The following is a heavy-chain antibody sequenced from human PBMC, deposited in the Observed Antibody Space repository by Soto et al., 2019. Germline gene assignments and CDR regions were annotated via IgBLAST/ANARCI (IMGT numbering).Heavy chain of an antibody. J-gene: IGHJ6*02. D-gene: IGHD2-15*01. CDR1: GGTFSSYA. CDR2: IIPIFGTA. Sequence: QVQLVQSGAEVKKPGSSVKVSCKASGGTFSSYAISWVRQAPGQGLEWMGGIIPIFGTANYAQKFQGRVTITADESTSTAYMELSSLRSEDTAVYYCARGTVVQYYYYDYGMDVWGQGPTVTVSS. CDR3: ARGTVVQYYYYDYGMDV. V-gene: IGHV1-69*01.